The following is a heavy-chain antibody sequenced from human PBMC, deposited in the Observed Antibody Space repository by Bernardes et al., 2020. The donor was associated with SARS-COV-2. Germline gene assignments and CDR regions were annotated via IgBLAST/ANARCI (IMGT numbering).Heavy chain of an antibody. CDR2: ISYEGSKR. CDR3: AKARSLFMLYYDDAFDF. V-gene: IGHV3-30*18. J-gene: IGHJ3*01. CDR1: GFTFSSYW. Sequence: GRSLRLSCAASGFTFSSYWMSWVRQAPGKGLEWVADISYEGSKRNFADSVKGRITVSRDSAKNMVYLQMTSLRSEDTAVYYCAKARSLFMLYYDDAFDFWGQGTMVIVSS. D-gene: IGHD2-8*01.